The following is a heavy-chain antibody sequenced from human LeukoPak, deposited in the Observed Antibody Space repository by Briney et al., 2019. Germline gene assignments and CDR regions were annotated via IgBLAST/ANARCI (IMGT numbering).Heavy chain of an antibody. CDR1: GFSFNSYG. Sequence: PGGSLRLSCAASGFSFNSYGMHWVRQAPGKGLEWVAVISYDGSNKYYGDSVKGRFTISRDNSKNTLHLQMNSLRAEDTAVYYCARDQYSYAHAAHWGQGTLVTVSS. D-gene: IGHD5-18*01. J-gene: IGHJ4*02. CDR2: ISYDGSNK. CDR3: ARDQYSYAHAAH. V-gene: IGHV3-30*03.